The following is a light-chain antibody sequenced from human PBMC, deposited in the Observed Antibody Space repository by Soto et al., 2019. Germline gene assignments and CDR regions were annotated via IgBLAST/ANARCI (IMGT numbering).Light chain of an antibody. J-gene: IGKJ2*01. CDR2: AAS. CDR1: QNILTY. Sequence: DIQMTQSPSSLSASVGDRVTMTCRSSQNILTYLNWYQQIPGEVPRFLLYAASNMQHGVPSRFSGRESGTEFTIAISNLQPDDFANYYYQQSYSVPLTFGQGTKLE. CDR3: QQSYSVPLT. V-gene: IGKV1-39*01.